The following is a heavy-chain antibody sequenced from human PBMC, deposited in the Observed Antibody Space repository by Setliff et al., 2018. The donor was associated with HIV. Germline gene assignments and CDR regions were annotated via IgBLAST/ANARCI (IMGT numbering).Heavy chain of an antibody. J-gene: IGHJ6*02. CDR1: GFTFSSYE. D-gene: IGHD3-22*01. Sequence: PGGSLRLSCAASGFTFSSYEMNWVRQAPGKGLEWVSYISGSGSAMYYADSVEGRFTISRGNAKNSLYLQMNSLRAEDTAVYHCARGHYFKDVWGQGTTVTVSS. CDR2: ISGSGSAM. V-gene: IGHV3-48*03. CDR3: ARGHYFKDV.